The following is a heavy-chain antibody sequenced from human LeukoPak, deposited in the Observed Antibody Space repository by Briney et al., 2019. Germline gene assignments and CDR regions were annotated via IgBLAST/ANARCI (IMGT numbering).Heavy chain of an antibody. V-gene: IGHV4-59*08. Sequence: PSATPSLTCTVSGGSITGYYWNWIRQPPGKGPEWIGYIYYSGSTNYNPSLKSRVTISVDTSENQFSLKLNSVTAADTAVYYCARQGGVATTFDYWGQGTLVTVSS. CDR1: GGSITGYY. D-gene: IGHD5-12*01. CDR3: ARQGGVATTFDY. J-gene: IGHJ4*02. CDR2: IYYSGST.